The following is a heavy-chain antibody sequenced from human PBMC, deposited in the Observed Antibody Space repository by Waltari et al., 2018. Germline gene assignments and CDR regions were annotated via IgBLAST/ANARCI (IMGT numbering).Heavy chain of an antibody. CDR3: ATWGGQEYYFDY. V-gene: IGHV1-8*03. CDR1: GYTFTSYD. J-gene: IGHJ4*02. CDR2: MNPNSGNT. D-gene: IGHD3-16*01. Sequence: QVQLVQSGAEVKKPGASVKVSCKASGYTFTSYDINWVRQATGQGLEWMGWMNPNSGNTGYAQKFQGRVTITTDESTSTAYMELSSLRSEDTAVYYCATWGGQEYYFDYWGQGTLVTVSS.